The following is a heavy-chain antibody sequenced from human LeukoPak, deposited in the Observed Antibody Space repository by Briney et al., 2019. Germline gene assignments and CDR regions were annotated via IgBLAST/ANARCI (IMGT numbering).Heavy chain of an antibody. CDR2: IFYDGSS. V-gene: IGHV4-39*01. CDR3: ARYYASGRDGDY. J-gene: IGHJ4*02. CDR1: GGSISNSNYY. Sequence: SETLSLTSIVSGGSISNSNYYWGWIRQPPGRGLEWIGSIFYDGSSDYNPSLKSRVTISVDTSKNKFSLKVNSVTAADTAVYFCARYYASGRDGDYWGQGTLVTVSS. D-gene: IGHD3-10*01.